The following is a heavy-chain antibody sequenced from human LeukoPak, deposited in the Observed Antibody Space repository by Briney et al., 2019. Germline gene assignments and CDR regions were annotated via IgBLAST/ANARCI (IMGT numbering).Heavy chain of an antibody. CDR2: ISSSSSYM. D-gene: IGHD2-15*01. V-gene: IGHV3-21*01. CDR1: GFTFSSYT. Sequence: GGSLRLSCVASGFTFSSYTMSWVRQAPGKGREWVSCISSSSSYMYYGDTLKGRFTISRDNAKNSLYLQMDNLRADDTAMYYCARALTPASGWLGSWGQGTLVTVSS. CDR3: ARALTPASGWLGS. J-gene: IGHJ5*01.